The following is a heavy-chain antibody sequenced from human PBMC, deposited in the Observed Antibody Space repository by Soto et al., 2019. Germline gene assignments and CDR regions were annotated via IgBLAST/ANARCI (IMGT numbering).Heavy chain of an antibody. CDR2: IYSSGST. J-gene: IGHJ4*02. Sequence: EVQLVESGGGLVQPGGSLRLSCAASGFTVSSNYVTWVRQAPGKGLEWVSVIYSSGSTYYADSVKGRFTISRDNSKNTLSLQMNSLRAEYTALYYCAKGGDYDDPIDYWGQGTLVTVSS. D-gene: IGHD4-17*01. V-gene: IGHV3-66*01. CDR1: GFTVSSNY. CDR3: AKGGDYDDPIDY.